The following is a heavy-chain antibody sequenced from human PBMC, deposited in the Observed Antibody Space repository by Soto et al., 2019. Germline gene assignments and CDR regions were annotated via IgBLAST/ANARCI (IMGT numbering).Heavy chain of an antibody. J-gene: IGHJ4*02. Sequence: SETLSLTCAVYGGSFSGYYWSWIRQPPGKGLEWIGEINHSGSTNYNPSLKSRVTISVDTSKNQFSLKLSSVTAADTAVYYCARKGSSWYRGYDYRGQGTLVTVSS. D-gene: IGHD6-13*01. CDR3: ARKGSSWYRGYDY. CDR1: GGSFSGYY. CDR2: INHSGST. V-gene: IGHV4-34*01.